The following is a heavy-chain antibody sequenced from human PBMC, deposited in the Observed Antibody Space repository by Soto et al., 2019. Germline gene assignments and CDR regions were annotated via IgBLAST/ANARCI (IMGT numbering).Heavy chain of an antibody. V-gene: IGHV4-30-2*01. Sequence: QLQLQESGSGLVKPSQTLSLTCAVSGGSISSGGYSWSWIRQPPGKGLEWMGYIYHSGSTYYNPSVKSRVIISVDSPKTQFPLQLSSVTAADTAVYSCARAHIGGSTRTVFFDLWGRGTLVTVSS. CDR3: ARAHIGGSTRTVFFDL. J-gene: IGHJ2*01. D-gene: IGHD2-15*01. CDR1: GGSISSGGYS. CDR2: IYHSGST.